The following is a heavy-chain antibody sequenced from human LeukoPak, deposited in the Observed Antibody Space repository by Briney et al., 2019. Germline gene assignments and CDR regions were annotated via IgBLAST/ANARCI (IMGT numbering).Heavy chain of an antibody. V-gene: IGHV4-59*01. J-gene: IGHJ6*02. D-gene: IGHD3-10*01. Sequence: PSETLSLTCTASGGSISSYCWSWIRQPPGKGLEWIGYIYYSGSTNYNPSLKSRVTISVDTSKNQFSLKLSSVTAADTAVYYCARGSWGFGELYYGMDVWGQGTTVTVSS. CDR3: ARGSWGFGELYYGMDV. CDR1: GGSISSYC. CDR2: IYYSGST.